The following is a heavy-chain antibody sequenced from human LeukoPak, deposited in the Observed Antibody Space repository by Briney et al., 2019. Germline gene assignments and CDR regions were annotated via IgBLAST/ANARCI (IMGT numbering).Heavy chain of an antibody. CDR3: ANAGSDTMRGY. CDR1: GFTFNNYA. CDR2: IGGSGDRT. J-gene: IGHJ4*02. Sequence: GGSLRLSCAASGFTFNNYAMTWVRQAPGKGLEWVSGIGGSGDRTCYAESVKGRFTISRDSSKNTLYLQMDSLRAEDTAVYYCANAGSDTMRGYWGQGTPVIVSS. D-gene: IGHD3-22*01. V-gene: IGHV3-23*01.